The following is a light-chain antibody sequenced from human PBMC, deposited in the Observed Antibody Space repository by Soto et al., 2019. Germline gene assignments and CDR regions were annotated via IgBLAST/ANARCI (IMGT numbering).Light chain of an antibody. CDR2: DSI. V-gene: IGLV7-46*01. J-gene: IGLJ3*02. Sequence: QAVVTQESSLTVSPGGTVTLTCGSSTGAVTSGHSPSWFQQKPGQAPKTLIYDSINRHSWTPARFSGYSLGAKAALTLSGAQLDDEADYYCLLSHGDAWVFGGGTKLTVL. CDR1: TGAVTSGHS. CDR3: LLSHGDAWV.